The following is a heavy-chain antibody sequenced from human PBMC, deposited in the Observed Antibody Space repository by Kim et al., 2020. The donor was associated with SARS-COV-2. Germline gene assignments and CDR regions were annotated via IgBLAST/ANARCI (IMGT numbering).Heavy chain of an antibody. D-gene: IGHD6-19*01. CDR1: GFTFSSYG. CDR3: ARAEYSSGWPGAFDI. J-gene: IGHJ3*02. CDR2: IWYDGSNK. V-gene: IGHV3-33*08. Sequence: GGSLRLSCAASGFTFSSYGMHWVRQAPGKGLEWVAVIWYDGSNKYYADSVKGRFTISRDNSKNTLYLQMNSLRAEDTAVYYCARAEYSSGWPGAFDIWGQGTMVTVSS.